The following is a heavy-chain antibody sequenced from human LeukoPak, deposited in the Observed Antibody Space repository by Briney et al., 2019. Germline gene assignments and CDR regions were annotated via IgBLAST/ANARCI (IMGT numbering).Heavy chain of an antibody. CDR1: GGSIGGASY. CDR3: ARENSGSYREFDY. Sequence: SETLSLTCTVSGGSIGGASYWTWVRQPPGKDLEWIGYIYYTGSTHYNPSLQSRLMLSVDTSANQFSLRLTSVTAADTAVYYCARENSGSYREFDYWGQGTLVTVSS. D-gene: IGHD1-26*01. CDR2: IYYTGST. V-gene: IGHV4-31*03. J-gene: IGHJ4*02.